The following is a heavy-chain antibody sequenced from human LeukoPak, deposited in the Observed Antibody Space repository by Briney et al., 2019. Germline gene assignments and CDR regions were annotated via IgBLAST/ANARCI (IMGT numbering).Heavy chain of an antibody. CDR3: AKDSQSDP. V-gene: IGHV3-23*01. CDR1: GFTFSNYL. D-gene: IGHD4-11*01. CDR2: ISGNGFST. J-gene: IGHJ5*02. Sequence: GSLRLSCAASGFTFSNYLMHWVRQAPGKGLEWVSAISGNGFSTYYADSVKGRFIISRDNSNNTLYLQMNSLRAEDTAVYYCAKDSQSDPWGQGTLVTVSS.